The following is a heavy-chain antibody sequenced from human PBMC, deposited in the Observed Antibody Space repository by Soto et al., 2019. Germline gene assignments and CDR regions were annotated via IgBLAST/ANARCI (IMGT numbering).Heavy chain of an antibody. V-gene: IGHV3-43*01. CDR2: ISWDGGST. Sequence: EVQLVESGGVVVQPGGSLRLSCAASGFTFDDYTMQWVGQAPGKGLEWVSLISWDGGSTYYADSVKGRFTISRDNSKNSLYLQMNSLRTEDTALYYCAKTPGYSSGWYVWGFDYWGQGTLVTVSS. CDR3: AKTPGYSSGWYVWGFDY. J-gene: IGHJ4*02. D-gene: IGHD6-19*01. CDR1: GFTFDDYT.